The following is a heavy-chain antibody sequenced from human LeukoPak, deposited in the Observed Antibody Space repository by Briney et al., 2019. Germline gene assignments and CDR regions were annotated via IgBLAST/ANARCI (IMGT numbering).Heavy chain of an antibody. D-gene: IGHD3-10*01. CDR3: ARGPTMVRGVRTKWFDP. Sequence: PSETLSLTCTVSGGSISSYDWSWFRQPPGKGLEWIGYIYYSGNTNYNPSLKSRVTISVDTSKNQFSLKLSSLIAADTAVYYCARGPTMVRGVRTKWFDPWGQGTLVTVSS. V-gene: IGHV4-59*01. CDR2: IYYSGNT. J-gene: IGHJ5*02. CDR1: GGSISSYD.